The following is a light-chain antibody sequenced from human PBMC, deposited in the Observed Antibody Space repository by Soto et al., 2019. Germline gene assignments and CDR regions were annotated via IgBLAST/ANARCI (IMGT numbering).Light chain of an antibody. J-gene: IGLJ1*01. CDR1: SSNIGSNT. V-gene: IGLV1-44*01. CDR2: SDN. CDR3: AAWDVSLSAYV. Sequence: QSVLTQPPSASGTPGQRVTISCSGSSSNIGSNTVNWYQQLPGTAPKLLVYSDNQRPSGVPDRFSGSKSGTSASLAISGLQSDDESDYYCAAWDVSLSAYVFATGTKLTVL.